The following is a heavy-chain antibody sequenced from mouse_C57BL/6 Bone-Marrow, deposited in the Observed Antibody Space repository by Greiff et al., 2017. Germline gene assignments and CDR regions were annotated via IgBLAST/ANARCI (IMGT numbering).Heavy chain of an antibody. CDR1: GFNIKDDY. CDR2: IDPENGDT. V-gene: IGHV14-4*01. J-gene: IGHJ1*03. D-gene: IGHD2-4*01. Sequence: SGAELVRPGASVKLSCTASGFNIKDDYMHWVKQRPEQGLEWIGWIDPENGDTEYASKFQGKATITADTSSNTAYLQLSSLTSEDTAVYYCTNDYDWYFDVWGTGTTVTVSS. CDR3: TNDYDWYFDV.